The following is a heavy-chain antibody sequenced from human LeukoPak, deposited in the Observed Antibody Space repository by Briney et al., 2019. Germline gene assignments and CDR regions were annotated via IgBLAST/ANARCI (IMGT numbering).Heavy chain of an antibody. D-gene: IGHD2-8*01. CDR1: EFTFSSFA. J-gene: IGHJ4*02. Sequence: GGSLRLSCVASEFTFSSFAMSWVRQAPGKGLEWVSGISPSGTTTYYADSVKGRFTISRDNSKNTLYLQMNSLRAEDTALYHCAKVDVRGFMYGFDYWGQGALVTVSS. CDR3: AKVDVRGFMYGFDY. CDR2: ISPSGTTT. V-gene: IGHV3-23*01.